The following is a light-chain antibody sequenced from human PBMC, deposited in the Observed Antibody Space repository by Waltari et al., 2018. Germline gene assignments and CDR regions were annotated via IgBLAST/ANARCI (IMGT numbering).Light chain of an antibody. V-gene: IGKV4-1*01. CDR2: WAS. Sequence: DIVMPQSPDSLAVSLGERATINCKSSQSVLYSSNNKNYLGLYQQKPGQPPRLLIYWASTRESGVPDRFSGSGSGTDFTLTISSLQAEDVAVYYCQQYFTTPTFGQGTKLEIK. J-gene: IGKJ2*01. CDR3: QQYFTTPT. CDR1: QSVLYSSNNKNY.